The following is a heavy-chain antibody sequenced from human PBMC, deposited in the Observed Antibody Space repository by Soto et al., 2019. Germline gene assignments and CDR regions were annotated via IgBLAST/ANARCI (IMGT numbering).Heavy chain of an antibody. V-gene: IGHV3-48*03. CDR2: ISSSGSTI. J-gene: IGHJ4*02. Sequence: GGSLRLSCAASGFTFSSYEMNWVRQAPGKGLEWVSYISSSGSTIYYADSVKGRFTISRDNAKNSLYLQMNSLRAEDTAVYYCARESEDLTSNFDYWGQGTLVTVSS. CDR3: ARESEDLTSNFDY. CDR1: GFTFSSYE.